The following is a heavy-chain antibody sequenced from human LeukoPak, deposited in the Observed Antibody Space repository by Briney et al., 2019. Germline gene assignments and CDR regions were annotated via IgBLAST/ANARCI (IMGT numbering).Heavy chain of an antibody. V-gene: IGHV3-21*01. CDR1: GFTFSAYW. CDR3: ARDPALYSSSWYVPYLFDY. J-gene: IGHJ4*02. Sequence: GGSLRLSCAASGFTFSAYWMHWVRQAPGKGLEWVSSISSSTSYIYYADSVKGRFTISRDNAKNSLYLQMNSLRAEDTAVYYCARDPALYSSSWYVPYLFDYWGQGTLVTVSS. D-gene: IGHD6-13*01. CDR2: ISSSTSYI.